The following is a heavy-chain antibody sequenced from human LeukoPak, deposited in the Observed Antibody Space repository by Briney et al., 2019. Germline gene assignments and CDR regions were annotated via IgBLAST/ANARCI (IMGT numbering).Heavy chain of an antibody. V-gene: IGHV1-69*04. CDR1: GGTFSSYA. D-gene: IGHD5-18*01. CDR2: IIPILGIA. J-gene: IGHJ6*02. CDR3: ARPSRGYSYGYGVNYYGMDV. Sequence: SVKVSCKASGGTFSSYAISWVRQAPGQGLEWMGRIIPILGIANHAQKFQGRVTITADKSTSTAYMELSSLRSEDTAVYYCARPSRGYSYGYGVNYYGMDVWGQGTTVTVSS.